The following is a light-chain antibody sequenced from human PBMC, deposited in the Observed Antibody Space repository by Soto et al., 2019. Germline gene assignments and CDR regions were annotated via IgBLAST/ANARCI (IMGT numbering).Light chain of an antibody. Sequence: DIRMTHSPSSLSASVGDVVTITCRASQSISSYVSWYQQKPGKAPKLLIYAASRLQSGVPSRFSGSRSGTDFTLTISSLQPEDFATYYCQQSYSRVTFGQGTKVDI. CDR1: QSISSY. CDR2: AAS. V-gene: IGKV1-39*01. J-gene: IGKJ1*01. CDR3: QQSYSRVT.